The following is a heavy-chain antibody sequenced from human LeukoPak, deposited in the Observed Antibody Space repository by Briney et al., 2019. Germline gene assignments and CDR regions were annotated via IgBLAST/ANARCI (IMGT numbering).Heavy chain of an antibody. V-gene: IGHV3-30*02. J-gene: IGHJ4*02. CDR2: IRYDGSHT. CDR1: GFTFSSYG. D-gene: IGHD3-22*01. Sequence: GGSLRLSCAASGFTFSSYGMHWVRQAPGKGLDWVTFIRYDGSHTYYADSVKGRFTISRDNSKNTLYLQMISLRADDTAVYYCAKTTKDSSGYLDYWGQGTVVTVSS. CDR3: AKTTKDSSGYLDY.